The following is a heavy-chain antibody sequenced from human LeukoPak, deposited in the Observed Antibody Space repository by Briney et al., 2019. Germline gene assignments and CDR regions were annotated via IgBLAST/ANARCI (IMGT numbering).Heavy chain of an antibody. CDR1: GFTFSSYA. CDR3: AKGAITFGGVIVGSYIDY. J-gene: IGHJ4*02. CDR2: ISGSGGST. Sequence: GGSLRLSCAASGFTFSSYAMSWVRQAPGKGLGWVSAISGSGGSTYYADSVKGRFTISRDNSKNTLYLQMNSLRAEDTAVYYCAKGAITFGGVIVGSYIDYWGQGTLVTVSS. D-gene: IGHD3-16*02. V-gene: IGHV3-23*01.